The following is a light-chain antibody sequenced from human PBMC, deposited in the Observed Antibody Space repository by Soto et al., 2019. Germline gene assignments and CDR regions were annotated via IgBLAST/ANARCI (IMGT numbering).Light chain of an antibody. V-gene: IGLV1-51*01. CDR3: ETWDTSLSAVL. CDR2: DNY. J-gene: IGLJ2*01. Sequence: QSVLTQPPSVSAAPGQKVTISCSGNSSNIGNNFVSWYLQPPGAAPKLLIYDNYKRPSGMPDRFSGFKSGTSATLGITGLQTGDEADYYCETWDTSLSAVLFGGGTKVTVL. CDR1: SSNIGNNF.